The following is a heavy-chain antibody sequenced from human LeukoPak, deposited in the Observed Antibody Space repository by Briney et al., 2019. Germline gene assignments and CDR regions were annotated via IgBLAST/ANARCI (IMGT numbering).Heavy chain of an antibody. CDR2: ISTGSNYI. CDR3: ARLFDYGDYRAEPY. Sequence: GGTLGLSCAPSVFTPRPLTMPWVAGPPGKGLEGVSSISTGSNYIYYADSVKGRFTISRDNAKNSLYLQMNSLLAEDTAVYYCARLFDYGDYRAEPYWGQGTLVTVSS. J-gene: IGHJ4*02. D-gene: IGHD4-17*01. CDR1: VFTPRPLT. V-gene: IGHV3-21*01.